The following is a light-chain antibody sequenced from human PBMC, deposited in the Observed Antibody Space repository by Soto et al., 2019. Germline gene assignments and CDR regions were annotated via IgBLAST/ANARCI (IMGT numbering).Light chain of an antibody. J-gene: IGKJ1*01. V-gene: IGKV3-20*01. Sequence: EIALTQSPGTLSLSPGERATLSCRASQSVSSSYLAWYQQKPGQAPRLLIYGASSRATGIPDRFSGSGSGTDFTLTISRLEADDLAVSYCQQYGSSPPWTCGQGTKVEIK. CDR3: QQYGSSPPWT. CDR2: GAS. CDR1: QSVSSSY.